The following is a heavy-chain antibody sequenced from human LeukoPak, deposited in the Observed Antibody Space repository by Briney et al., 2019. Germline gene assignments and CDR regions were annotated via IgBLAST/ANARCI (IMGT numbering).Heavy chain of an antibody. J-gene: IGHJ6*03. CDR3: ARDGAWFGSTPGYYYYYMDV. V-gene: IGHV3-7*01. D-gene: IGHD3-10*01. CDR1: GFTFSSYW. CDR2: IKQDGSEK. Sequence: GGSLRLSCAASGFTFSSYWMSWVRQAPGKGLEWVANIKQDGSEKYYVDSVKGRSTISRDNAKNSLYLQMNSLRAEDTAVYYCARDGAWFGSTPGYYYYYMDVWGKGTTVTVSS.